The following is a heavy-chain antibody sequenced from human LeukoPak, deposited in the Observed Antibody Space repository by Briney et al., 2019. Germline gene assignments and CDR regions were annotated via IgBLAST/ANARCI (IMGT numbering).Heavy chain of an antibody. CDR3: AKDGALDSSGWGLNFDY. J-gene: IGHJ4*02. V-gene: IGHV3-23*01. CDR1: GFTFNTYG. Sequence: GTLRLSCAASGFTFNTYGMSWVRQAPGKGLEWVSAISGSGGSTYYADSVKGRFTISRDNSKNTLYLQMNSLRAEDTAVYYCAKDGALDSSGWGLNFDYWGQGTLVTVSS. D-gene: IGHD6-19*01. CDR2: ISGSGGST.